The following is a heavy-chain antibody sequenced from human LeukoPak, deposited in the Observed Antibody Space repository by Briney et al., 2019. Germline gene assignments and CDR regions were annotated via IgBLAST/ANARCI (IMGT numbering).Heavy chain of an antibody. CDR3: ARDSTYYYDSGSSGPHYFDN. CDR2: ISWNSGSI. J-gene: IGHJ4*02. Sequence: GGSLRLSCAASGFTFDDYAMHWVRQAPGKGLEWVSGISWNSGSIGYADSVKGRFTISGDNAKNSLYLQMNSLRAEDTAVYYCARDSTYYYDSGSSGPHYFDNWGQGTLVTVSS. V-gene: IGHV3-9*01. D-gene: IGHD3-10*01. CDR1: GFTFDDYA.